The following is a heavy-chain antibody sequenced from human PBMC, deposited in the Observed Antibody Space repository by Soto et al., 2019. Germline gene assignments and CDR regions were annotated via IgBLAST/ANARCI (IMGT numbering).Heavy chain of an antibody. CDR1: GFTFSSYA. V-gene: IGHV3-30-3*01. Sequence: QVQLVESGGGVVQPGRSLRLSCAASGFTFSSYAMHWVRPAPGKGLEGVAVISYDGSNKYYADSVKGRFTISRDNSKNTLYLQMNSLRAEDTAVYYCARDFYPLAAAGTYKDYWGQGTLVTVSS. CDR2: ISYDGSNK. CDR3: ARDFYPLAAAGTYKDY. D-gene: IGHD6-13*01. J-gene: IGHJ4*02.